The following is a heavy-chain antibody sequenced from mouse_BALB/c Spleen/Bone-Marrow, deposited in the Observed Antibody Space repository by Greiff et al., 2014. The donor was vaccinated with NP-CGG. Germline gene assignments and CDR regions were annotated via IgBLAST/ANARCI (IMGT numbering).Heavy chain of an antibody. CDR2: INPSNGGT. D-gene: IGHD1-1*01. J-gene: IGHJ1*01. CDR3: TRSNYGYWYFDV. CDR1: GYSFTNYY. Sequence: LQESGAELVKPGASVKLSCKASGYSFTNYYMYWVKRRPGQGLEWIGEINPSNGGTNFNEKFKNKAILTVDKSSSTAYMQLSSLTPEDSAVYYCTRSNYGYWYFDVWGAGTTVTVSS. V-gene: IGHV1S81*02.